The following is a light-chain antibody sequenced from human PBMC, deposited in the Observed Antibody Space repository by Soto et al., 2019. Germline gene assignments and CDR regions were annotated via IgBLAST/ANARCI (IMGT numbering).Light chain of an antibody. Sequence: IQPTQSPSPLPASVGPSLTITSRASQNIRNWLAWYQQKPGKAPNPLIYVASSLKSGVPARFSGSGSGTEFTLTISSLQPDDFATYYCQQYNTYSTFGQGTRLEIK. V-gene: IGKV1-5*01. J-gene: IGKJ5*01. CDR1: QNIRNW. CDR2: VAS. CDR3: QQYNTYST.